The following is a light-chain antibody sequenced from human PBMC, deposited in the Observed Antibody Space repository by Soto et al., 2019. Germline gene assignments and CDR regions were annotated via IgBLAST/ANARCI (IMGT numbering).Light chain of an antibody. J-gene: IGKJ1*01. Sequence: IVLTQSPATLSLSPGESATLSCRASQSVGTFLAWYQHKPGQAPRLLILDASTRATGVPPRFSGSKSGTDFTLTISRLEPEDFAVYYCQQYGRSPGTFGQGTKVEIX. CDR3: QQYGRSPGT. CDR2: DAS. CDR1: QSVGTF. V-gene: IGKV3-11*01.